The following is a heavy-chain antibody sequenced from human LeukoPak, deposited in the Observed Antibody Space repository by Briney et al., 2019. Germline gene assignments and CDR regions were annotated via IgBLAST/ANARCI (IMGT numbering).Heavy chain of an antibody. V-gene: IGHV1-58*02. CDR1: GFTFTSSA. CDR3: AGSSGSYSEFDP. D-gene: IGHD3-10*01. J-gene: IGHJ5*02. CDR2: IVVGSGNT. Sequence: TSVKVSCKASGFTFTSSAMQWVRQARGQRLEWIGWIVVGSGNTNYAQKFQERVTITRDMSTSTAYMELSSLRSEDTAVYYCAGSSGSYSEFDPWGQGTLVTVSS.